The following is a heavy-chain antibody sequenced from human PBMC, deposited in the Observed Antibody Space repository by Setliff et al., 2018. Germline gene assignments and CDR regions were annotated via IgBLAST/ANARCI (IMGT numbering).Heavy chain of an antibody. J-gene: IGHJ4*02. CDR1: GFSLSNSLMG. D-gene: IGHD3-22*01. CDR2: IYWDDDK. V-gene: IGHV2-70*01. Sequence: SGPTLVNPTQTLTLTCSVSGFSLSNSLMGVSWIRQPPGKALEWLALIYWDDDKRYSPSLKTRLTISKDTSKNQVVLTMTSMDPVDTATYYCARIRSTDYYDSSGSYDYWGQGTLVTVSS. CDR3: ARIRSTDYYDSSGSYDY.